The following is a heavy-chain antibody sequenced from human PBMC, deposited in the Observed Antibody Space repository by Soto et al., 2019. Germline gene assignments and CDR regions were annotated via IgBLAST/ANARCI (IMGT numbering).Heavy chain of an antibody. Sequence: GGSLRLSCAASGFTVSSNYMSWVRQAPGKGLEWVSVIYSGGSTYYADSVKGRFTISRDNSKNTLYLQMNSLRAEDTAVYYCARDRLMHGMDVWGQGTTVTVSS. V-gene: IGHV3-66*01. CDR2: IYSGGST. D-gene: IGHD2-8*01. CDR3: ARDRLMHGMDV. CDR1: GFTVSSNY. J-gene: IGHJ6*02.